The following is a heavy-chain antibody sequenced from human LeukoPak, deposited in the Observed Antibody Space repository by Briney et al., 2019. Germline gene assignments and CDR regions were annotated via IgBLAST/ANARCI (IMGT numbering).Heavy chain of an antibody. CDR3: ARGPYSSGWLPKYYFDY. J-gene: IGHJ4*02. CDR2: INPNSGGT. V-gene: IGHV1-2*03. CDR1: GYTFTGYY. Sequence: LVASVKVSCKASGYTFTGYYMHWVRQAPGQGLEWMGWINPNSGGTNCAQKFQGRVTMTRDTSISTAYMELSRLRSEDTAVYYCARGPYSSGWLPKYYFDYWGQGTLVTVSS. D-gene: IGHD6-19*01.